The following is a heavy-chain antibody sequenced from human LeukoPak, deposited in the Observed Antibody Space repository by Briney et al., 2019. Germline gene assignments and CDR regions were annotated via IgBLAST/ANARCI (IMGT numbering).Heavy chain of an antibody. D-gene: IGHD3-3*01. CDR1: GGTFSSYA. J-gene: IGHJ3*02. CDR3: ARVRPPGNFWSGFRPKDAFDI. CDR2: IIPILGTS. V-gene: IGHV1-69*11. Sequence: GASVKVSCKASGGTFSSYAISWVRQAPGQGLEWMGRIIPILGTSTYAQKFQGRVTITADESTSTAFMEVSSLRSEDAAVYYCARVRPPGNFWSGFRPKDAFDIWGQGTMVTVSS.